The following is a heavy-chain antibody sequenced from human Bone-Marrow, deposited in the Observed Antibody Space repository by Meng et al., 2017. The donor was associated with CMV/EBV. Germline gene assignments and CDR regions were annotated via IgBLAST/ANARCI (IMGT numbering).Heavy chain of an antibody. Sequence: SETLSLTCTVSGGSISSSSYYWGWIRQPPGKGLEWIGSIYYSGSTYYNPSLKSRVTISVDTSKNQFSLKLSSVTAADTAVYYCARSPAVAGTFPLAEYFQHWGQGTLVTVSS. D-gene: IGHD6-19*01. J-gene: IGHJ1*01. CDR1: GGSISSSSYY. CDR3: ARSPAVAGTFPLAEYFQH. V-gene: IGHV4-39*07. CDR2: IYYSGST.